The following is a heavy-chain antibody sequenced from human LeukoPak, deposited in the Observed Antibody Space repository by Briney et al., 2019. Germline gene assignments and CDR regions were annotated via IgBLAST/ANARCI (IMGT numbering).Heavy chain of an antibody. CDR1: GFTFSSYE. D-gene: IGHD3-10*01. V-gene: IGHV3-48*03. CDR2: ISSSGSTI. CDR3: ARESGWFGELPFS. Sequence: GGSLRLSCAASGFTFSSYEMKWVRQAPGKGLEWVSYISSSGSTIYYADSVKGRFTISRDNAKNSLYLQMNSLRAEDTAVYYCARESGWFGELPFSWGQGTLVTVSS. J-gene: IGHJ5*02.